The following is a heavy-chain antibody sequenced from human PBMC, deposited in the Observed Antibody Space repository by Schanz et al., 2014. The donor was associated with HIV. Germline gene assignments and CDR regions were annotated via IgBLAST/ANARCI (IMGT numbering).Heavy chain of an antibody. V-gene: IGHV3-30*18. Sequence: QVQLVESGGGVVQPGRSLRLSCAASGFTFRTHGIHWVRQAPAKGLEWVAVISYDGSIKEYADSVKGRFAISRDNSKNTVYLQMNSLRGEDSAVYYCAKVGRIYSTXWIDHWGQGTLVTVSS. CDR1: GFTFRTHG. J-gene: IGHJ4*02. D-gene: IGHD6-13*01. CDR3: AKVGRIYSTXWIDH. CDR2: ISYDGSIK.